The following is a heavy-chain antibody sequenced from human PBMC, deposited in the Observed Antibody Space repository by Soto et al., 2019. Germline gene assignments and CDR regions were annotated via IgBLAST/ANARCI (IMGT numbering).Heavy chain of an antibody. D-gene: IGHD2-8*01. Sequence: ASVKVSCKASGYSFTDYHIHWVRQAPGQGLEWLGRINPKSGGTSTAQKFQGWVTMTTDTSISTASMELTRLTSDDTAIYYCARGDSTDCSNGVCSFFYNHDIHVWG. V-gene: IGHV1-2*04. CDR3: ARGDSTDCSNGVCSFFYNHDIHV. CDR1: GYSFTDYH. CDR2: INPKSGGT. J-gene: IGHJ6*02.